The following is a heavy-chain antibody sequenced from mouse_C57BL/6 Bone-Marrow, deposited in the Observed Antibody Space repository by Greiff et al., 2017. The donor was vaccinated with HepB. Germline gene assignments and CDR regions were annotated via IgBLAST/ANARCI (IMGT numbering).Heavy chain of an antibody. CDR2: INPSSGYT. J-gene: IGHJ1*03. CDR3: ARSDYSKRYFDV. V-gene: IGHV1-7*01. D-gene: IGHD2-5*01. CDR1: GYTFTSYW. Sequence: VQLKESGAELAKPGASVKLSCKASGYTFTSYWMHWVNQRPGQGLEWIGYINPSSGYTKYNQKFKDKATLTADKSSSTAYMQLSSLTYEDSAVYYCARSDYSKRYFDVWGTGTTVTVSS.